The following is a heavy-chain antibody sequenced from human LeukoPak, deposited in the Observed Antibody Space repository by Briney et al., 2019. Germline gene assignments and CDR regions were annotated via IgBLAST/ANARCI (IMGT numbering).Heavy chain of an antibody. CDR3: ARGPYYDFWSGSLS. CDR1: GFTFSSYG. D-gene: IGHD3-3*01. Sequence: GGSLRLSCAASGFTFSSYGMHWVRQAPGKGLEWVAVISYDGSNKYYADSVKGRFTISRDNSKNTLYLQMNSLRAEDTAVYYCARGPYYDFWSGSLSWGQGTLVTVSS. V-gene: IGHV3-30*03. CDR2: ISYDGSNK. J-gene: IGHJ4*02.